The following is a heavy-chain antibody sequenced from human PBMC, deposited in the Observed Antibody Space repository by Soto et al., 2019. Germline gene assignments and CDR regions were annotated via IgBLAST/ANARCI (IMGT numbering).Heavy chain of an antibody. CDR2: ISAYNGNT. V-gene: IGHV1-18*01. Sequence: QVQLVQSGAEVKKPGASVKVACKASGYTFTSYAISWVRQAPGQGLEWMGWISAYNGNTNYAQKYQGRVTMTTDTSTRTAYRELRSLRSDDTAVYYCARDAPPADYWGQGTLVTVSS. J-gene: IGHJ4*02. CDR3: ARDAPPADY. CDR1: GYTFTSYA.